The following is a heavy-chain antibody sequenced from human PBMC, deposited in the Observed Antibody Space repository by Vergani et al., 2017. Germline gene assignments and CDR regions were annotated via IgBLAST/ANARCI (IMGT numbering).Heavy chain of an antibody. V-gene: IGHV4-39*01. CDR2: IYYSGST. CDR1: GGSISSSSHF. CDR3: ASHDSGHDDSSYYGLDV. Sequence: QLQLHKSGPGLVKPPETLSLTCTLPGGSISSSSHFWGWLRQTPGKGLEWIGGIYYSGSTYYNPSLKSRVSISVDTSKNQFSLKLSSVTAADSAVYYCASHDSGHDDSSYYGLDVWGQGTTVTVSS. J-gene: IGHJ6*02. D-gene: IGHD3-10*01.